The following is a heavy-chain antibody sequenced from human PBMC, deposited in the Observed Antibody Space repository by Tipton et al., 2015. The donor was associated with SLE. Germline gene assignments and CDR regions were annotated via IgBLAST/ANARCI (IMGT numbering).Heavy chain of an antibody. Sequence: TLSLTCAVYGESFSGYYWGWIRQPPGKGLEWIGTIYHSGNTYYNPSLKSRLTLSVDTSKNQFSLKLTSVTAADTAVYYCARHELVAAKADYWGQGTLVTVSS. V-gene: IGHV4-38-2*01. D-gene: IGHD5-12*01. CDR3: ARHELVAAKADY. CDR2: IYHSGNT. CDR1: GESFSGYY. J-gene: IGHJ4*02.